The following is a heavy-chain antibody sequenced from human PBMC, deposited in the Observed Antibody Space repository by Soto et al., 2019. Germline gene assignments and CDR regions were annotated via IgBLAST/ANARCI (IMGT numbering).Heavy chain of an antibody. V-gene: IGHV3-30-3*01. J-gene: IGHJ5*01. CDR2: ISDHGTDT. Sequence: QVQLVESGGGVVQPGKSLRLSCVGFEITFGLRAIHWVRQAPGKGLEWIAVISDHGTDTYHIDSVRGRFSMSRDNSKNTVYLQMNSLRPEDTAVYYCARGRLSTTWYAGFDSWGQGTLVTVSP. CDR1: EITFGLRA. D-gene: IGHD6-13*01. CDR3: ARGRLSTTWYAGFDS.